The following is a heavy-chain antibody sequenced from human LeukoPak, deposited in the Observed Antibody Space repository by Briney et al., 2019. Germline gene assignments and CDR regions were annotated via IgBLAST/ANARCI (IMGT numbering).Heavy chain of an antibody. Sequence: GASVKVSCKASGYTFTGYYMHWVRQAPGQGLEWMGWINPNSGGTNYAQKFQGRVTMTRDTSISTAYMELSRLRSDDTAVYYCARAGVRVVDVVVTAMEAYCFDYWGQGTLVTVSS. J-gene: IGHJ4*02. V-gene: IGHV1-2*02. D-gene: IGHD2-21*02. CDR1: GYTFTGYY. CDR2: INPNSGGT. CDR3: ARAGVRVVDVVVTAMEAYCFDY.